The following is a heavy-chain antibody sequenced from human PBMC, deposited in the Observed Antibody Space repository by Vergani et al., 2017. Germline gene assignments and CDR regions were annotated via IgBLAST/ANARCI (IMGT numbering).Heavy chain of an antibody. CDR1: GGSISSYY. V-gene: IGHV4-4*08. J-gene: IGHJ5*02. D-gene: IGHD6-13*01. CDR3: ATTRGSWYNWFDP. CDR2: IYTSGST. Sequence: QVQLQESGPGLVKPSETLSLTCTVSGGSISSYYWSWIRQPPGKGLEWIGYIYTSGSTNYNPSLKSRVTMTRDTSTSTVYMELSSLRSEDTAGYYCATTRGSWYNWFDPWGQGTLVTVSS.